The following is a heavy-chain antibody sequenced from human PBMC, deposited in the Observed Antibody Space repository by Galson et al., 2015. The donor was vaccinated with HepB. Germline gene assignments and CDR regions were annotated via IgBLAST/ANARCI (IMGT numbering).Heavy chain of an antibody. CDR1: GYTFTSYA. Sequence: SVKVSCKASGYTFTSYAMHWVRQAPGQRLEWMGWINAGNGNTKYSQKFQGRVTITRDTSASTAYMELSSLRSEDTAVYYCARGLDSSSWYGATFNWFDPWGQGTLVTVSS. CDR2: INAGNGNT. D-gene: IGHD6-13*01. J-gene: IGHJ5*02. V-gene: IGHV1-3*01. CDR3: ARGLDSSSWYGATFNWFDP.